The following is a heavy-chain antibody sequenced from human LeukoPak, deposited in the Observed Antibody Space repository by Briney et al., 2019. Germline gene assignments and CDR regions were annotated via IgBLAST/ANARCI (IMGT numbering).Heavy chain of an antibody. CDR3: AKVGASVSFGY. CDR1: GFTFSNYG. V-gene: IGHV3-30*18. Sequence: GGSLRLSCAASGFTFSNYGMHWVRQAPGKGLEWVAVISYDGSNKYYADSVKGRLTISRDNSKNTLYLQMNSLRAEDTAVYYCAKVGASVSFGYWGQGTLVTVSS. CDR2: ISYDGSNK. J-gene: IGHJ4*02. D-gene: IGHD4/OR15-4a*01.